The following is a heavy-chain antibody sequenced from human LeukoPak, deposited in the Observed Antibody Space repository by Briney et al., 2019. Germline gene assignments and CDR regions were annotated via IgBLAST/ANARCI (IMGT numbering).Heavy chain of an antibody. V-gene: IGHV3-9*01. CDR1: GFTFDDYA. Sequence: GGSLRLSCAASGFTFDDYAMHWVRQAPGKGLEWVSGISWNSGSIDYADSVKGRFTISRDNAKKSLYLQMNSLRVEDTALYYCAKNTGAYYYYGIDVWGQGTTVTVSS. CDR2: ISWNSGSI. CDR3: AKNTGAYYYYGIDV. J-gene: IGHJ6*02.